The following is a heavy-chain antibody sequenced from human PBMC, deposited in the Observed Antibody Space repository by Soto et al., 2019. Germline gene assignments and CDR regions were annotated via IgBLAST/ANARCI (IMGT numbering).Heavy chain of an antibody. Sequence: PGGSLRLSCAASGFTFSNAWMSWVRQAPGKGLEWVGRIKSKTDGGTTDYAAPVKGRFTISSDDSKNTLYLQMNSLKTEDTAVYYRTTVSGYDFWSGYPDAFDIWGQGTMVTVSS. J-gene: IGHJ3*02. CDR2: IKSKTDGGTT. CDR1: GFTFSNAW. CDR3: TTVSGYDFWSGYPDAFDI. V-gene: IGHV3-15*01. D-gene: IGHD3-3*01.